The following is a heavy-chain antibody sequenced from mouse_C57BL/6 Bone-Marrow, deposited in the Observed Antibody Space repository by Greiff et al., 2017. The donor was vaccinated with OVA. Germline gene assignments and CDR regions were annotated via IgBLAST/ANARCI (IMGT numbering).Heavy chain of an antibody. CDR2: ISNLAYSI. CDR1: GFTFSDYG. Sequence: DVKLVESGGGLVQPGGSLKLSCAASGFTFSDYGMAWVRQAPRKGPEWVAFISNLAYSIYYADTVTGRFTISRENAKNTLYLEMSSLRSEDTAMYYCARVYYYGWFAYWGQGTLVTVSA. CDR3: ARVYYYGWFAY. V-gene: IGHV5-15*01. J-gene: IGHJ3*01. D-gene: IGHD1-1*01.